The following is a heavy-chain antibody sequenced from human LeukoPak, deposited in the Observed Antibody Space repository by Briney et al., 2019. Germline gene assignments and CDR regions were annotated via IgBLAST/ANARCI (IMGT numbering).Heavy chain of an antibody. J-gene: IGHJ4*02. CDR2: ISARGGVT. CDR1: GLTFSSYS. V-gene: IGHV3-23*01. D-gene: IGHD3-16*01. CDR3: AKHEGAMPFDF. Sequence: PGGPLRLSCAASGLTFSSYSMSWIRQAPGKGLEWVSAISARGGVTYYADSVKGRFTLSRDNSKNTLYLQMNSLRAEDTAVYYCAKHEGAMPFDFWGRGTLVTVSS.